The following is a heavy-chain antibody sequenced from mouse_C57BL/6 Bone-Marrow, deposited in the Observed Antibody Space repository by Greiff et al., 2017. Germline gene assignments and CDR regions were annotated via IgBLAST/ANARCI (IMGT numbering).Heavy chain of an antibody. V-gene: IGHV1-55*01. J-gene: IGHJ1*03. CDR1: GYTFTSYW. CDR3: ARPYYSNYWYFDV. Sequence: VQLQQPGAELVKPGASVKMSCKASGYTFTSYWITWVKQRPGQGLEWIGDIYPGSGSTNYNEKFKSKATLTVDTSSSTAYMQLRSLTSADSAVYYCARPYYSNYWYFDVWGTGTTVTVSA. CDR2: IYPGSGST. D-gene: IGHD2-5*01.